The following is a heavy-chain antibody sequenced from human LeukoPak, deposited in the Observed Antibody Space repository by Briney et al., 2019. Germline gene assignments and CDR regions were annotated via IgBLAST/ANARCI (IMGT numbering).Heavy chain of an antibody. Sequence: GSLRLSCAASGFTFSNYWMSWVRQAPGKGLEWIGSIYHSGTTYSGSTYYNPSLKSRVTISLDTSKNQFSLKVGSMTAADTAVYYCARAGGYGLIDYWGQGTMVTVSS. D-gene: IGHD5-18*01. CDR1: GFTFSNYW. CDR2: IYHSGTTYSGST. CDR3: ARAGGYGLIDY. J-gene: IGHJ4*02. V-gene: IGHV4-4*02.